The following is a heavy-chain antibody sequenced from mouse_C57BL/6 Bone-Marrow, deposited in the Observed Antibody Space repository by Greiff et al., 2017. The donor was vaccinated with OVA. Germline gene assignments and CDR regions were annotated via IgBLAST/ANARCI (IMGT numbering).Heavy chain of an antibody. D-gene: IGHD1-1*01. CDR1: GFNIKNTY. Sequence: VQLQQSVAELVRPGASVKLSCTASGFNIKNTYMHWVKQRPEQGLEWIGRIDPPNGNTKYALKFQGTATITADTSSNTASLQLSSLTSEDTAIYYCARCCGSSYGCFDGWGTGTTVTVSS. V-gene: IGHV14-3*01. CDR3: ARCCGSSYGCFDG. J-gene: IGHJ1*03. CDR2: IDPPNGNT.